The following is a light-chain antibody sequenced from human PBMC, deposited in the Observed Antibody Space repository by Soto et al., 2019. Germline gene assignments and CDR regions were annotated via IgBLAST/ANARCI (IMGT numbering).Light chain of an antibody. V-gene: IGKV1-33*01. CDR2: DAS. CDR3: QQYRNPPIT. Sequence: DIQMTQSPSSLSASVGDRVTITCQASQDISSSLNWYQQKPGKAPKLLIYDASNLETGVPSRFSGSGSGTDFTLTISSLQPEDIGTYYCQQYRNPPITFGQGTRLEIK. J-gene: IGKJ5*01. CDR1: QDISSS.